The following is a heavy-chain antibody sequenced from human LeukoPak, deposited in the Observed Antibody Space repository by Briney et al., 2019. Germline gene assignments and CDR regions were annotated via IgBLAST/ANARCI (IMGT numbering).Heavy chain of an antibody. J-gene: IGHJ5*02. CDR1: GYTFTNHD. D-gene: IGHD1-26*01. CDR3: ARHGRAVMNVWFDP. V-gene: IGHV1-18*01. CDR2: ISVYSGNT. Sequence: ASVKVACKASGYTFTNHDISWVRQAPGQGLEWMGWISVYSGNTNYAQDFQGRVTMTTDTSTSTAYMELRSLRADDTAVYSCARHGRAVMNVWFDPWGQGTLVSVSS.